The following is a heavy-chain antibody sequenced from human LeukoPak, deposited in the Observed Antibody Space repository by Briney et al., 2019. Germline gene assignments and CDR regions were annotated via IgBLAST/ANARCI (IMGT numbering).Heavy chain of an antibody. CDR2: MNPNSGNT. V-gene: IGHV1-8*03. CDR1: GYTLTSYD. Sequence: ASVKVSCKASGYTLTSYDINWVRQATGQGLEWMGWMNPNSGNTGYAQKFQGRVTITRNTSISTAYMELSSLRSEDTAVYYCARGTSMVRGVRLYYYMDVWGKGTTVTISS. CDR3: ARGTSMVRGVRLYYYMDV. D-gene: IGHD3-10*01. J-gene: IGHJ6*03.